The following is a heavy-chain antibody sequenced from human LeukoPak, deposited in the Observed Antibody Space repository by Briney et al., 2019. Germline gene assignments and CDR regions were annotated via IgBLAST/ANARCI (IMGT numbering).Heavy chain of an antibody. D-gene: IGHD5-24*01. CDR2: ISSSSSYI. CDR3: ARDKAGEMATIIDY. CDR1: GFTFSSYS. Sequence: GGSLGLSCAASGFTFSSYSMNWVRQAPGKGLEWVSSISSSSSYIYYADSVKGRFTISRDNAKNSLYLQMNSLRAEDTAVYYCARDKAGEMATIIDYWGQGTLVTVSS. J-gene: IGHJ4*02. V-gene: IGHV3-21*01.